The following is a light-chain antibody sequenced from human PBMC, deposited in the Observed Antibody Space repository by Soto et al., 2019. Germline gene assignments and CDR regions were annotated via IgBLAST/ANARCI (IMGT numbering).Light chain of an antibody. CDR1: SIGTKS. V-gene: IGLV3-21*02. CDR3: QVWAGRDHPAYV. Sequence: SYELTQPPSVSVAPGQTARTTCGGNSIGTKSVHWYQQKPGQAPVLVIYDDSERPSGIPERFSGSNSGDTATLTISRVEAGDEADYYCQVWAGRDHPAYVFGTGTKVTVL. CDR2: DDS. J-gene: IGLJ1*01.